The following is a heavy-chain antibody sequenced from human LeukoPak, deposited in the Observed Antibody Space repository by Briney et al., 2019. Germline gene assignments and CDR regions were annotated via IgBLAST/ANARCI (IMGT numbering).Heavy chain of an antibody. D-gene: IGHD4-17*01. CDR1: GYTFTSYD. CDR2: INPHSGKT. V-gene: IGHV1-8*02. J-gene: IGHJ5*02. Sequence: ASVKVSCKASGYTFTSYDINWVRQATGQGLEWMGWINPHSGKTGYAQKFQGRVTMTTDTSANTAYMDLSSLRSEDTAVYYCARLSSHYGDYKVDPWGQGTLVTVSS. CDR3: ARLSSHYGDYKVDP.